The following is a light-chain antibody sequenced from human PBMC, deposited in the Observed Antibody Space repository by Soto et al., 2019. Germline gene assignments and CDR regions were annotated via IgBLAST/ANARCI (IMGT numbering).Light chain of an antibody. J-gene: IGKJ3*01. Sequence: DIQMTQSPSSLSASVGDRVTVTCRASQTISNYGNWYQQKPGKAPKLLIYAASSLQSGVPARFSGSGSGTDFTLTISSLQPEDFATYYCQQSYSTLFTFGPGTKVDIK. V-gene: IGKV1-39*01. CDR2: AAS. CDR1: QTISNY. CDR3: QQSYSTLFT.